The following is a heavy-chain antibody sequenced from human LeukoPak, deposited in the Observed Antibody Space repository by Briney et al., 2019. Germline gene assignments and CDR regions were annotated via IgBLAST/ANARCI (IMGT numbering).Heavy chain of an antibody. CDR2: ILHDATNK. CDR1: GFTLTTYT. V-gene: IGHV3-30-3*01. J-gene: IGHJ4*02. Sequence: PGGSLRLSCAASGFTLTTYTVHWVRQAPGKGLEWVALILHDATNKYFADSVKGRFTISRDNSNNTLYLQMNSLRAEDTALYYCAKDRSLTLPTFERSGYYYYWGQGTLVTVSS. D-gene: IGHD3-22*01. CDR3: AKDRSLTLPTFERSGYYYY.